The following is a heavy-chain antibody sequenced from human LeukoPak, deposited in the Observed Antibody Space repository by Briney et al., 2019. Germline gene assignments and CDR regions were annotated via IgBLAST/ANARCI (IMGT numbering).Heavy chain of an antibody. CDR2: ISAYNGNT. V-gene: IGHV1-18*01. CDR1: GYTFTSYG. Sequence: ASVKVSCKASGYTFTSYGISWVRQAPGQGLEWMGWISAYNGNTNYAQKLQGRVTMTTDTSTSTAYMELRSLRSGDTAVYYCARDPAFPTYYYDSSGYSNYGGYWGQGTLVTVSS. D-gene: IGHD3-22*01. CDR3: ARDPAFPTYYYDSSGYSNYGGY. J-gene: IGHJ4*02.